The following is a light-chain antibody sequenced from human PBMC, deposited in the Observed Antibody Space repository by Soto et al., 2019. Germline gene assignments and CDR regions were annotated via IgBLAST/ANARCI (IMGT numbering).Light chain of an antibody. CDR2: GVS. J-gene: IGKJ3*01. Sequence: IVLTKTQGTLSLSPGERATLSCRASQSVNSNYLAWHQQKPGQAPRLLIYGVSSRATGIPDRFSGSGSGTDFTLTISRLEPEDFAVYYCQQYGNSVVTFGPGTKAAIK. CDR1: QSVNSNY. CDR3: QQYGNSVVT. V-gene: IGKV3-20*01.